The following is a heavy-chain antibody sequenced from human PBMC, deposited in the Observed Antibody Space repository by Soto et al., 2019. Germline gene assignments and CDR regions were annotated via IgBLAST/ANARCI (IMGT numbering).Heavy chain of an antibody. D-gene: IGHD6-19*01. CDR1: GGSISSYY. Sequence: SETLSLTCTVSGGSISSYYWSRIRQPAGNGLEWIGRIYTSGSTNYNPSLKSRVTMSVDTSKNQFSLKLSSVTAADTAVYYCAREKVRIAVAGELDYWRQGTLVTVSS. CDR2: IYTSGST. CDR3: AREKVRIAVAGELDY. J-gene: IGHJ4*02. V-gene: IGHV4-4*07.